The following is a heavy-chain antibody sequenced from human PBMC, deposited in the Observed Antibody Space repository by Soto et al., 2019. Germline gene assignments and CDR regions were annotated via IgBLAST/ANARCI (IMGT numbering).Heavy chain of an antibody. V-gene: IGHV3-23*01. Sequence: EMQLLESGGGLVQPGGSLRLSCAASGFNFSIYAMSWVRRAPGKGLEWLSGISGGGGTTYYADSAKGRFTVSRDNSKNTLYLQMNSLRAEDTAVYYCAKETRTAYVGDLEWLLSDWYYHGIDVWGQGTTVTVSS. CDR3: AKETRTAYVGDLEWLLSDWYYHGIDV. CDR1: GFNFSIYA. CDR2: ISGGGGTT. D-gene: IGHD3-3*01. J-gene: IGHJ6*02.